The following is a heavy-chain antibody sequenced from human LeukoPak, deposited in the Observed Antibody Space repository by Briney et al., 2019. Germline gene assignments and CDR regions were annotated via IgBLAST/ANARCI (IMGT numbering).Heavy chain of an antibody. CDR3: ARGEYSYGSVQFDY. D-gene: IGHD5-18*01. V-gene: IGHV4-4*07. CDR2: VHNTGST. CDR1: GGSISGYY. Sequence: PSETLSLTCTVSGGSISGYYWSWIRAAGKGLEWIGRVHNTGSTNYNPSLKSRLTMSVDTSKNQFSLKLSSVTAADTAVYYCARGEYSYGSVQFDYWGQGTLVTVSS. J-gene: IGHJ4*02.